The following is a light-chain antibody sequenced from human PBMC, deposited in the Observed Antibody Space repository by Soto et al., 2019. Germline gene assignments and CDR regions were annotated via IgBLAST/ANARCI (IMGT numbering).Light chain of an antibody. J-gene: IGKJ5*01. V-gene: IGKV1-12*01. Sequence: DIQMSQTPSSVSASVGDRDTITCRASQGVSTWLAWYQQKPGKAPNLLIYTASSLQSGVPSRFSGSGSGTDFTLTINGRQPEDFATYYCQQAASFPITFGQGTRLEIK. CDR2: TAS. CDR3: QQAASFPIT. CDR1: QGVSTW.